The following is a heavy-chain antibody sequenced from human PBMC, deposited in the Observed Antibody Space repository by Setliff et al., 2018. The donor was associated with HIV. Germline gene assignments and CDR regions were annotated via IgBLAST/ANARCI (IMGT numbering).Heavy chain of an antibody. J-gene: IGHJ4*02. CDR2: IYYSGTT. CDR1: GGSISSDAYY. V-gene: IGHV4-39*02. CDR3: ASGPSGWYLDY. Sequence: SETLSLTCTVSGGSISSDAYYWGWIRQPPGKGLEWIGTIYYSGTTYYNPSLMSRVTISVDTSKSHFSLRLSSVTAADTAVYYCASGPSGWYLDYWGQGTLVTVSS. D-gene: IGHD6-19*01.